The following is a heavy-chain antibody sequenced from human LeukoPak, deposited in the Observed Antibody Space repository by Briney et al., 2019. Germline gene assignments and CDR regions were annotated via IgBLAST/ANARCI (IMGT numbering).Heavy chain of an antibody. CDR2: ISYDGSNK. V-gene: IGHV3-30*03. CDR3: ARSSSGSGGYYMDV. D-gene: IGHD1-26*01. CDR1: GFTFSSYG. J-gene: IGHJ6*03. Sequence: GRSLRLFCAASGFTFSSYGMHWVRQAPGKGLEWVAVISYDGSNKYYADSVKGRFTISRDNSKNTLYLQMNSLRAEDTAVYYCARSSSGSGGYYMDVWGKGTTVTVSS.